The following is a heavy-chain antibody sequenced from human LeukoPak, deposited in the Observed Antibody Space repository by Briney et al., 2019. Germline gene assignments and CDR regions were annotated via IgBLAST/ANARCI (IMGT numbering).Heavy chain of an antibody. D-gene: IGHD3-10*01. CDR3: ARFSYYQSLFDY. Sequence: PGGSLRLSCAASGFXFSDYYISWIRQAPGKGLEWVSYISSSSSYTNYVDSVKGRFTISRDNAKNSLYLQMNSLRAEDTAVYYCARFSYYQSLFDYWGQGTLVTVSS. CDR2: ISSSSSYT. J-gene: IGHJ4*02. V-gene: IGHV3-11*03. CDR1: GFXFSDYY.